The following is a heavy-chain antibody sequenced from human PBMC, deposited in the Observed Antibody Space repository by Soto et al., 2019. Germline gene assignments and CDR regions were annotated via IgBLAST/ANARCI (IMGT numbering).Heavy chain of an antibody. CDR2: IYYSGST. CDR3: ARHPSDFWFDP. CDR1: GGSISSGGYS. V-gene: IGHV4-30-2*03. Sequence: PSETLSLTCAVSGGSISSGGYSWSWIRQPPGKGLEWIGSIYYSGSTHYNPSLKSRVTVSVDTSKNQFSLKLSSVTAADTAVYYCARHPSDFWFDPWGQGTLVTVSS. J-gene: IGHJ5*02. D-gene: IGHD2-21*02.